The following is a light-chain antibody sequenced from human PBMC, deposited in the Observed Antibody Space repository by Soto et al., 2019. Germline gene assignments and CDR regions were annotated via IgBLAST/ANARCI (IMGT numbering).Light chain of an antibody. CDR1: QSVSSSY. CDR2: GSS. J-gene: IGKJ2*01. Sequence: EIVLTQSPGTLSLSPGERATLSCRASQSVSSSYLTWYQQKPGQAPRVLVYGSSRRATGIPDRFSGSGSGTEFTPTISRLEPEAFAVYYCQQYGRSPRYTFGQRTKLEIK. CDR3: QQYGRSPRYT. V-gene: IGKV3-20*01.